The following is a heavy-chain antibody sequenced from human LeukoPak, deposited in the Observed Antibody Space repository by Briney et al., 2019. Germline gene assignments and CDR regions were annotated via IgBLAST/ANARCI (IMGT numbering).Heavy chain of an antibody. Sequence: ASVKVSCKASGYTFTSYGISWVRQAPGQGLEWMGWISPNNDNTNYAQKFQGRVTMTTDTSTSTAYMELRSLRSDDTAVYYCAKSNGYGLVDIWGQGTMVTVSS. CDR3: AKSNGYGLVDI. J-gene: IGHJ3*02. CDR1: GYTFTSYG. CDR2: ISPNNDNT. D-gene: IGHD3-10*01. V-gene: IGHV1-18*01.